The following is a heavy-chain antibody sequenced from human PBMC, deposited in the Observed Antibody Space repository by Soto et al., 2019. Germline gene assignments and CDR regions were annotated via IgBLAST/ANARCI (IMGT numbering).Heavy chain of an antibody. Sequence: GGSLRLSCAASGFTFSSSGMHWVRQAPGKGLEWVAVIWYDGSNKYYADSVKGRFTISRDNSKNTLYLQMNSLRAEDTAVYYCATDSSSFSYWGQGTLVTVSS. J-gene: IGHJ4*02. D-gene: IGHD6-6*01. CDR3: ATDSSSFSY. CDR1: GFTFSSSG. V-gene: IGHV3-33*01. CDR2: IWYDGSNK.